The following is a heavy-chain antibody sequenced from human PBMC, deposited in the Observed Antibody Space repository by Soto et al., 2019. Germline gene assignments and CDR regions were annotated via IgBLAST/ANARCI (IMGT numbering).Heavy chain of an antibody. CDR2: IFSNDEK. J-gene: IGHJ4*02. CDR3: ARIDLVDDSSMKFDY. V-gene: IGHV2-26*01. Sequence: SGPTLVNPTETLTLTCTVSGFSLSNARMGVSWIRQPPGKALEWLAHIFSNDEKSYSTSLKSRLTISKDTSKSQVVLTMTNMDPVDTATYYCARIDLVDDSSMKFDYWGQGTLVTVSS. CDR1: GFSLSNARMG. D-gene: IGHD3-22*01.